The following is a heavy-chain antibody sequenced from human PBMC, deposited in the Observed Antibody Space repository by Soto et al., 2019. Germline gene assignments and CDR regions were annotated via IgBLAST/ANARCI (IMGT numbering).Heavy chain of an antibody. CDR3: ARDGDSSGWYLGVSYYGMDV. V-gene: IGHV1-3*01. J-gene: IGHJ6*02. CDR1: GYSFTSYA. Sequence: QVQLVQSGAEVKKPGASLKVSCKASGYSFTSYAIHWVRQAPGQRLEWMGWINVGNGNTKYSQKFRGRVTITRDTSASTAYMELSSLRSEDTAVYYCARDGDSSGWYLGVSYYGMDVWGQGTTVTVSS. CDR2: INVGNGNT. D-gene: IGHD6-19*01.